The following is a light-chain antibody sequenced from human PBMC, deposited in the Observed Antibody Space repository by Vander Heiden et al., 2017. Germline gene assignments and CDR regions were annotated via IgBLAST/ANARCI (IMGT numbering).Light chain of an antibody. V-gene: IGKV1-39*01. J-gene: IGKJ4*01. Sequence: DIQMTQSPSSLSASVGDRVTITCRASQSISSYLNWYQQKPGKAPKLLIYAESSLQSGVPSRFSGSGSGTDFTLTISSLQPEDFATYYCQQSDSTPLTFGGGTKVEIK. CDR1: QSISSY. CDR3: QQSDSTPLT. CDR2: AES.